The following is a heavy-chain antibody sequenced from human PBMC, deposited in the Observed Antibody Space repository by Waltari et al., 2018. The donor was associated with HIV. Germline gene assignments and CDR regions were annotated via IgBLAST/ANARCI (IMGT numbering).Heavy chain of an antibody. CDR3: ARGPNCSSTSCHGEAFDI. CDR1: GGSFSGYY. J-gene: IGHJ3*02. Sequence: QVQLQQWGAGLLKPSETLSLTCAVYGGSFSGYYWSWIRPPPGKGLEWIGEINHSGSTNYNPSLKSRVTISVDTSKNQFSLKLSSVTAADTAVYYCARGPNCSSTSCHGEAFDIWGQGTMVTVSS. V-gene: IGHV4-34*01. D-gene: IGHD2-2*01. CDR2: INHSGST.